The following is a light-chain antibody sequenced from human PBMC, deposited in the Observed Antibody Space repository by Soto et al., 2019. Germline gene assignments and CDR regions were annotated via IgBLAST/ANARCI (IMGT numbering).Light chain of an antibody. CDR1: SSDIGAYNY. V-gene: IGLV2-14*01. J-gene: IGLJ1*01. Sequence: ALTQPSSVSGSPGQSITISCTGTSSDIGAYNYVSWYQQYPGKAPKLMIYGVTNRPSGVSNRFSGSKTGNTASLTISGLQAEDEADYYCFSHRSGHSHVYGTGTKGTVL. CDR3: FSHRSGHSHV. CDR2: GVT.